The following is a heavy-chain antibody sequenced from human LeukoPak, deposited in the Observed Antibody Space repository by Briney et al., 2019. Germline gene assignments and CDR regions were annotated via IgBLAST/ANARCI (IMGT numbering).Heavy chain of an antibody. CDR2: ISSSSSYI. J-gene: IGHJ3*02. Sequence: GGSLRLSCAASGFTFSSYSMNWVRQAPGKGLEWVSSISSSSSYIYYADSVKGRFTISRDNAKNSLYLQMNSLRAEDTAVYYCARALYYDFWSGRGAFDIWGQGTMVTVSS. CDR3: ARALYYDFWSGRGAFDI. CDR1: GFTFSSYS. V-gene: IGHV3-21*01. D-gene: IGHD3-3*01.